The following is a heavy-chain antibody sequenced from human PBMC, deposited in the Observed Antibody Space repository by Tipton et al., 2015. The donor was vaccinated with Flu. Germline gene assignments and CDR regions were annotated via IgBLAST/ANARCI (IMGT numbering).Heavy chain of an antibody. Sequence: TLSLTCTVSGDFVSSYYWSWIRQPPGKGLEWIGYIYYSGSTNSNPSLKSRVTISVDTSKSQVSLKLSSVTAADTAVYYCARRDYTSYVSDPKNWFNPWGQRTLVTVSS. D-gene: IGHD4-11*01. CDR1: GDFVSSYY. CDR2: IYYSGST. V-gene: IGHV4-59*02. J-gene: IGHJ5*02. CDR3: ARRDYTSYVSDPKNWFNP.